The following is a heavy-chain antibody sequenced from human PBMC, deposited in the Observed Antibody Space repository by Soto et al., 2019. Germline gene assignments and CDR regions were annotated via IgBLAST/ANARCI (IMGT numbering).Heavy chain of an antibody. D-gene: IGHD6-6*01. CDR3: ARSGQLVLDY. J-gene: IGHJ4*02. V-gene: IGHV1-69*06. Sequence: QVQLVQSGAEVRKPGSSVRVSCKASGGSFNRHTISWVRQAPGQGLEWMGGIIPIFGTANYAQKFQGRVTITADKSTSTAYMELSSLRSEDTAVYYCARSGQLVLDYWGQGTLVTVSS. CDR1: GGSFNRHT. CDR2: IIPIFGTA.